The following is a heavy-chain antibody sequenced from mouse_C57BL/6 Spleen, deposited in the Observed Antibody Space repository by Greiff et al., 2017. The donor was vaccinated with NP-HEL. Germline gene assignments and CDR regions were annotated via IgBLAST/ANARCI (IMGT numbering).Heavy chain of an antibody. D-gene: IGHD1-1*01. CDR1: GYTFTSYW. V-gene: IGHV1-55*01. CDR3: VSPYYGSSYWYFDV. J-gene: IGHJ1*03. CDR2: IYPGSGST. Sequence: VQLQQSGAELVKPGASVKMSCKASGYTFTSYWITWVKQRPGQGLEWIGDIYPGSGSTNYNEKFKSKATLTVDTSSSTAYMQLSSLTSEDSAVYYCVSPYYGSSYWYFDVWGTGTTVTVSS.